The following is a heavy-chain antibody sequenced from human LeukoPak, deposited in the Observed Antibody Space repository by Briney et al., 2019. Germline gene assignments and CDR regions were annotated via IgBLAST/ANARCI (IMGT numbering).Heavy chain of an antibody. J-gene: IGHJ4*02. V-gene: IGHV3-9*01. CDR2: ISWNSGRI. CDR3: AKDISYSSSSGVFEY. Sequence: GGSLRLSCAASGFTFDDYAMRWVRQAPGKGLEWVSGISWNSGRIGYADSVKGRFTISRDSAKNSLYLLMNSLRAEDTALYYCAKDISYSSSSGVFEYWGQGTLVTVSS. CDR1: GFTFDDYA. D-gene: IGHD6-6*01.